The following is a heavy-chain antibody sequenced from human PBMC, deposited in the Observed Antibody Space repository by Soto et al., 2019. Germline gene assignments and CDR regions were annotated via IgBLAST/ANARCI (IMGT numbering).Heavy chain of an antibody. V-gene: IGHV4-59*01. CDR1: GGSISSYY. D-gene: IGHD3-9*01. CDR2: IYYSGST. CDR3: ARASDYDILTGYLNWFDP. Sequence: SETLSLTCTVSGGSISSYYWSWIRQPPGKGLEWIGYIYYSGSTNYNPSLKSRVTISVETSKNQFSLKLSSVTAADTAVYYCARASDYDILTGYLNWFDPWGQGTLVTVSS. J-gene: IGHJ5*02.